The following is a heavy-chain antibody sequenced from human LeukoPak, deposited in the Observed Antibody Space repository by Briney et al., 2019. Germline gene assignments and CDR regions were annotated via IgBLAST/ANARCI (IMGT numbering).Heavy chain of an antibody. J-gene: IGHJ3*02. V-gene: IGHV4-4*02. CDR3: ARDLDYGDYGDAFDI. Sequence: SETLSLTCAVSGGSISSSNWWSWVRQPPGKGLEWIGEIYHSGSTNYNPSLKSRVTISVDKSKNQFSLKLSSVTAADTAVYYCARDLDYGDYGDAFDIWGQGTMVTVSS. D-gene: IGHD4-17*01. CDR1: GGSISSSNW. CDR2: IYHSGST.